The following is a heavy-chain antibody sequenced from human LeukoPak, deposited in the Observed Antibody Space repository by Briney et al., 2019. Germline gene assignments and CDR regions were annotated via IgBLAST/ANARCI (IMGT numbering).Heavy chain of an antibody. J-gene: IGHJ3*02. CDR3: ARVPHYSSSWYGYAFDI. D-gene: IGHD6-13*01. V-gene: IGHV4-59*01. CDR1: GGSFTGYY. Sequence: SETLSLTCAVYGGSFTGYYWSWIRQPPGKGLEWIGYIYYSGSTNYNPSLKSRVTISVDTSKNQFSLKLSSVTAADTAVYYCARVPHYSSSWYGYAFDIWGQGTMVTVSS. CDR2: IYYSGST.